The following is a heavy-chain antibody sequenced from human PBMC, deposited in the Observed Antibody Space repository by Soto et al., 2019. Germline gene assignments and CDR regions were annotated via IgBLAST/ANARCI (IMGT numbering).Heavy chain of an antibody. Sequence: QVQLVQSGAEVKEPGSSVKVSCKASGGTFSHYYISWVRQAPGQGLEWMGRISPILGATNYAQKVQGRVTLXAXKXXSTAYMELSSLRSEDTAVYYCATKLEAVGARPSDSWGQGTLVTVSS. CDR1: GGTFSHYY. J-gene: IGHJ4*02. CDR2: ISPILGAT. CDR3: ATKLEAVGARPSDS. V-gene: IGHV1-69*08. D-gene: IGHD1-26*01.